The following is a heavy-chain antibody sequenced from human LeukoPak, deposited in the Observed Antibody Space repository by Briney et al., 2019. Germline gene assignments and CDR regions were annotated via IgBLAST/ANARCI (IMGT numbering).Heavy chain of an antibody. J-gene: IGHJ5*02. Sequence: ASVKVSCKASGYTFTGYYMHWVRQAPGQGLEWMGWINPNSGGTNYAQKFQGRVTMTRDTSISTAYMELSRLRSDDTAVYYCARVGIAVAGTPRFDPWGQGTLVTVSS. CDR2: INPNSGGT. D-gene: IGHD6-19*01. CDR1: GYTFTGYY. CDR3: ARVGIAVAGTPRFDP. V-gene: IGHV1-2*02.